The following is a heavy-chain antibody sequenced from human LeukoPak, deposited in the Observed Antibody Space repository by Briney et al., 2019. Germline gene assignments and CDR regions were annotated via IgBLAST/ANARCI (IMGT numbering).Heavy chain of an antibody. CDR3: ARGGKATVVTM. CDR1: GGSFSGYY. J-gene: IGHJ4*02. V-gene: IGHV4-34*01. CDR2: INHSGST. Sequence: SETLSLTCAVYGGSFSGYYWSWIRQPPGKGLEWIGEINHSGSTNYNPSLKSRVSMSVDTSKNQFSVKLTSVTAADTAVYYCARGGKATVVTMWGQGILVTVSS. D-gene: IGHD2-21*02.